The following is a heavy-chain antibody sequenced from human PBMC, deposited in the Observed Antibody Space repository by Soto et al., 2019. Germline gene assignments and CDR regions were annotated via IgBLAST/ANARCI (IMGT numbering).Heavy chain of an antibody. CDR1: VFSLSTTGMC. J-gene: IGHJ4*02. Sequence: GSGLTLVIPTQTLTLTCTFSVFSLSTTGMCVSWIRQPPGKALEWLALINWDDDKYYLTSLKTRLTISKDTSKNQVVLTMTNMDPVDTATFYCARSYTSGYYFQTPFDYWGQGTLVTASS. CDR2: INWDDDK. V-gene: IGHV2-70*01. CDR3: ARSYTSGYYFQTPFDY. D-gene: IGHD3-22*01.